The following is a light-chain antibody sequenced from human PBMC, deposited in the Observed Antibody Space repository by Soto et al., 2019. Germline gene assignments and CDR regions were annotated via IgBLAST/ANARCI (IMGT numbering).Light chain of an antibody. V-gene: IGKV3-20*01. CDR3: QQYGGSPRIT. J-gene: IGKJ5*01. CDR1: QSVTKY. CDR2: DTS. Sequence: EIVLTQSPATLSLSPGERATLSCRASQSVTKYLAWYQQKPGQAPRLLIYDTSNRAPGIPARFSGSGSGTDFTLIINRLEPEDVAIYYCQQYGGSPRITFGQGTRLEIK.